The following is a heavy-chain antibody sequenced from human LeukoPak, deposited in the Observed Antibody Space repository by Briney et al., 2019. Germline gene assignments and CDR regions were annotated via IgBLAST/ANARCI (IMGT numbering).Heavy chain of an antibody. J-gene: IGHJ4*02. CDR2: INHSGST. CDR3: ARGHPFDY. CDR1: GGSFSGYY. Sequence: SETLSLTCAVYGGSFSGYYWSWIRQPPGKGLEWIGEINHSGSTNYNPSFKSRGTISVDTSKNQFSLKLTAVTAADTAVYYCARGHPFDYWGQGTLVTVSS. V-gene: IGHV4-34*01.